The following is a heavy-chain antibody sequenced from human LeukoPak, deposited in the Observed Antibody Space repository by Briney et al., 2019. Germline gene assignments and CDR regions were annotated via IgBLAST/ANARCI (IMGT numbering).Heavy chain of an antibody. J-gene: IGHJ5*02. CDR2: IYNNGIT. CDR3: ARGYKSGWFHGYNWFDP. Sequence: SETLSLTCTVSDGSISSDNYYWNWIRQPAGKGLEWIGRIYNNGITNYNPSLRSRVTISVDTSKKQCSLTLSSVTAADTAVYYCARGYKSGWFHGYNWFDPWGQGTLVTVSS. V-gene: IGHV4-61*02. D-gene: IGHD6-19*01. CDR1: DGSISSDNYY.